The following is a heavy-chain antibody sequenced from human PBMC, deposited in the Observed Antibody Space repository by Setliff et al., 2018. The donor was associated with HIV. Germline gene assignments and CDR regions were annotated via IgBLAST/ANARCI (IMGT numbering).Heavy chain of an antibody. CDR2: IYYSGST. CDR1: GGSISSGGYY. J-gene: IGHJ4*02. V-gene: IGHV4-31*03. Sequence: PSETLSLTCTVSGGSISSGGYYWSWIRQHPGKGLEWIGYIYYSGSTYYNPSLKSRVTISEDMSKRQFSLKLSSETAADTAVYYSAKTRTGLYSSSPLYFDHWGQGTLVTVSS. CDR3: AKTRTGLYSSSPLYFDH. D-gene: IGHD6-6*01.